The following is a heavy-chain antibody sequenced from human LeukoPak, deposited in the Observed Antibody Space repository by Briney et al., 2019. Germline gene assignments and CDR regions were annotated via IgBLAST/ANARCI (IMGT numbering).Heavy chain of an antibody. J-gene: IGHJ4*02. CDR2: IYPGDSDT. Sequence: GESLKISCRGSGYSFTTYWIGWVRQMPGKGLEWMGIIYPGDSDTKYSPSFQGQVTISADKSINTAYLHWSSLKASDTAMYYCARQEMATIAGDYWGQGTLVTVSS. CDR1: GYSFTTYW. D-gene: IGHD5-24*01. CDR3: ARQEMATIAGDY. V-gene: IGHV5-51*01.